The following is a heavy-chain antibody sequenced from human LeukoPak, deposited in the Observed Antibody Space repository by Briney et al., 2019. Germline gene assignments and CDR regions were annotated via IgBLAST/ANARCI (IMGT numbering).Heavy chain of an antibody. CDR1: GFTFDDYA. Sequence: PGGSLRLSCAASGFTFDDYAMHWVRQAPGKGLEWVSAISGSGGSTYYADSVKGRFTISRDNSKNTLYLQMNSLRAEDTAVYYCAKGVREYQLPIDYWGQGTLVTVSS. CDR3: AKGVREYQLPIDY. CDR2: ISGSGGST. J-gene: IGHJ4*02. V-gene: IGHV3-23*01. D-gene: IGHD2-2*01.